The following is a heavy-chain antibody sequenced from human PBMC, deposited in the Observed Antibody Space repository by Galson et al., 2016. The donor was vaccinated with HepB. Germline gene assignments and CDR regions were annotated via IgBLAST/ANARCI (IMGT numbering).Heavy chain of an antibody. CDR1: GDTFSSYA. CDR2: IIPIFGPA. CDR3: ASRSAPHLNWFDP. Sequence: SVKVSCKASGDTFSSYAISWVRQAPGQGLEWMGGIIPIFGPANYAQNFHGRVTITADESTSTAYMELSSLTSEDTAVYYCASRSAPHLNWFDPWGQGTLVTVSS. V-gene: IGHV1-69*13. D-gene: IGHD6-19*01. J-gene: IGHJ5*02.